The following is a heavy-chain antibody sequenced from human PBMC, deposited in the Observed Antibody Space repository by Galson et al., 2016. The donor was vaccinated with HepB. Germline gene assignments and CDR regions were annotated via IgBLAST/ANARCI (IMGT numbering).Heavy chain of an antibody. CDR3: ARASGAQSKWEKTRTGSPLPVDY. D-gene: IGHD3-10*01. Sequence: SVKVSCKASGYTFISFGISWVRQAPGQGLEWMGWISAYSGNTKYAQKYQGRVTMTAETSTTTVYLDLRSLTSDDTAVYYCARASGAQSKWEKTRTGSPLPVDYWGQGTLVTVSS. CDR2: ISAYSGNT. V-gene: IGHV1-18*04. CDR1: GYTFISFG. J-gene: IGHJ4*02.